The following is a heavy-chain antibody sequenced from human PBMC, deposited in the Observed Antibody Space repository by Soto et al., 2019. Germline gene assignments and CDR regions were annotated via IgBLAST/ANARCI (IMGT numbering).Heavy chain of an antibody. CDR3: ARLFSREGYNFIDP. V-gene: IGHV4-38-2*01. J-gene: IGHJ5*02. CDR1: GLSITNGHY. Sequence: LETLSLTCAVSGLSITNGHYWVWIRQAPGKGLEWIGSIFHSGMTYYNSSLKSRLTISVDTSKNLFSLKLTSVTAADTAVYYCARLFSREGYNFIDPWGQGTLVTVSS. D-gene: IGHD5-18*01. CDR2: IFHSGMT.